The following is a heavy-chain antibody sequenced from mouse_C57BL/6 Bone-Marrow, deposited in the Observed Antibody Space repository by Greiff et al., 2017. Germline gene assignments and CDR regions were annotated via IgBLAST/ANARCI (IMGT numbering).Heavy chain of an antibody. Sequence: EVQLQQSGTVLARPGASVKMSCKTSGYTFTSYWMHWVKQRPGQGLEWIGAIYPGNSDTSYNQKFKGKAKLTAVTSASTAYMELSSLTNEDSAVYYCTRFLDGYYVNYAMDYWGQGASVTVSS. CDR3: TRFLDGYYVNYAMDY. V-gene: IGHV1-5*01. CDR1: GYTFTSYW. D-gene: IGHD2-3*01. J-gene: IGHJ4*01. CDR2: IYPGNSDT.